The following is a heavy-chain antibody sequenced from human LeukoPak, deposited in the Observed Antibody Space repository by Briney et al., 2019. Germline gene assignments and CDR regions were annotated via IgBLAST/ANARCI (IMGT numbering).Heavy chain of an antibody. CDR2: ISGSGLNT. J-gene: IGHJ4*02. CDR1: GFTFSSYG. Sequence: GGTLRLSCAASGFTFSSYGMNWVRQAPGKGLEWVSSISGSGLNTYYADSVKGRFTISRDKSKNTLYLQMNSLRAEDTAVYYCARDHKGLFDYWGQGTLVTVSS. V-gene: IGHV3-23*01. D-gene: IGHD5-12*01. CDR3: ARDHKGLFDY.